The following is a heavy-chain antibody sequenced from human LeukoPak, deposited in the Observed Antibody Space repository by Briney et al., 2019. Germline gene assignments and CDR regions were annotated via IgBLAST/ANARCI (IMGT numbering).Heavy chain of an antibody. V-gene: IGHV3-21*01. CDR3: AREGSSTSCFDY. D-gene: IGHD2-2*01. CDR2: ISSSSSYI. Sequence: GGSLRLSCAASGFTFSSYSMNWVRQAPGKGLEWVSSISSSSSYIYYADSVKGRFTISRDNAKNSLYLQMNSLRAEDTAVYYCAREGSSTSCFDYWGQGTLVTVSS. CDR1: GFTFSSYS. J-gene: IGHJ4*02.